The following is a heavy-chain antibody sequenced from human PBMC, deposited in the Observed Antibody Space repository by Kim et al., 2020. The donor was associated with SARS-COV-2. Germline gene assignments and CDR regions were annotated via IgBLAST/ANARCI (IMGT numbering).Heavy chain of an antibody. D-gene: IGHD3-10*02. CDR1: AFTFKTYA. V-gene: IGHV3-23*03. Sequence: GGSLRLSCVASAFTFKTYAMSWVRQAPGKGLEWVSSIYSDSSGTFCADSVKGRFTISRDNSKSTLYLQMNSLTADDTALYYCARAGLDGHFYVGYFDYWGRGTLVTVSS. CDR2: IYSDSSGT. CDR3: ARAGLDGHFYVGYFDY. J-gene: IGHJ4*02.